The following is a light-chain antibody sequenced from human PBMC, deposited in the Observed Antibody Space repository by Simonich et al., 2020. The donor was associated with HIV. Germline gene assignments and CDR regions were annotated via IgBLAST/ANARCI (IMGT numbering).Light chain of an antibody. V-gene: IGKV4-1*01. CDR2: WAS. CDR1: QSLLYSPSNKNY. CDR3: QQYYSPPIT. Sequence: DIVMTQSPDSLAVSLGERATINCKSSQSLLYSPSNKNYLAWYQQRPGQPPKLRIYWASTRESGVPDRFSGSGSGTDFTLTISTLQAEDVAVYYCQQYYSPPITFGQGTRLEI. J-gene: IGKJ5*01.